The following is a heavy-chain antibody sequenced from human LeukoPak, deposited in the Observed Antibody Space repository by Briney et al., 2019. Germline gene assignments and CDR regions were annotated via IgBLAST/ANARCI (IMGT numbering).Heavy chain of an antibody. CDR2: IYSGGGT. Sequence: PGGSLRLSCAASGFTVSSNHMTWVRQAPGKGLEWVSIIYSGGGTFYADSVKGRFTISRDNSRNTLFLQMNSLRAEDTAIYYCARGGVEDWFDPWGQGTLVTVSS. J-gene: IGHJ5*02. D-gene: IGHD5-24*01. CDR1: GFTVSSNH. V-gene: IGHV3-66*01. CDR3: ARGGVEDWFDP.